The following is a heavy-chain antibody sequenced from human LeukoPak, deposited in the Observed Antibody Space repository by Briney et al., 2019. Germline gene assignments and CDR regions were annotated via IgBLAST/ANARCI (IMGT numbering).Heavy chain of an antibody. Sequence: SETLSLTCAVYGGSFSGYCWSWIRQPPGKGLEWIGEMNHSGSTNYNPSLKSRVTISVDTSKNQFSLKLSSVTAADTAVYYCARGLRVYDSSGYQKSPPFDPWGQGTLVTVSS. CDR3: ARGLRVYDSSGYQKSPPFDP. J-gene: IGHJ5*02. D-gene: IGHD3-22*01. CDR2: MNHSGST. V-gene: IGHV4-34*01. CDR1: GGSFSGYC.